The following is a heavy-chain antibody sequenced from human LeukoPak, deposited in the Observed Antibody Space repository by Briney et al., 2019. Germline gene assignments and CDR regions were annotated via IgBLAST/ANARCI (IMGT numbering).Heavy chain of an antibody. V-gene: IGHV4-34*01. Sequence: PSETLSLTCAASGVPFSNYYWSWVRQSPRQGLEWIGEINHSGYTNYNPPLKSRVTMSIDTSKNQSSLKLTSVTAADAGVYYCTRAVAGHPDWGQGTLVTVSS. CDR3: TRAVAGHPD. D-gene: IGHD6-19*01. J-gene: IGHJ4*02. CDR1: GVPFSNYY. CDR2: INHSGYT.